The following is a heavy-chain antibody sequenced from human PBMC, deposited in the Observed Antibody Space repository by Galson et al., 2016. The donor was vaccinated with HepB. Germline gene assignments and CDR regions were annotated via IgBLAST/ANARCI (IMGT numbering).Heavy chain of an antibody. D-gene: IGHD3-9*01. CDR1: GFSLTTSGMR. CDR3: AHMNYDILIRGVFDI. CDR2: IYWDDDT. J-gene: IGHJ3*02. V-gene: IGHV2-5*08. Sequence: PALVKPTQTLTLTCPFSGFSLTTSGMRVSWIRQPPGKALEWLALIYWDDDTRYSSYLKSRLTITKDTSKNQVVLTMTNMDPVDTATYYCAHMNYDILIRGVFDIWGQGTMVTVSS.